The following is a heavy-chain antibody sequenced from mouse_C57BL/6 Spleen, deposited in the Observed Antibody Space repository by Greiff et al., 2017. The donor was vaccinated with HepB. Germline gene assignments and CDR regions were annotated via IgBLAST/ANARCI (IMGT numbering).Heavy chain of an antibody. CDR1: GFTFSSYA. Sequence: EVQGVESGGGLVKPGGSLKLSCAASGFTFSSYAMSWVRQTPEKRLEWVATISDGGSYTYYPDNVKGRFTSSRDNAKNNLYLQMSHLKSEDTAMYYCAREQRGVGYYSNYYFDYWGQGTTLTASS. V-gene: IGHV5-4*01. J-gene: IGHJ2*01. CDR2: ISDGGSYT. D-gene: IGHD2-5*01. CDR3: AREQRGVGYYSNYYFDY.